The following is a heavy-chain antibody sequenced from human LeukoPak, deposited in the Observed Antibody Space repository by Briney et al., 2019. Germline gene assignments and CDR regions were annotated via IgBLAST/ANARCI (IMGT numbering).Heavy chain of an antibody. CDR1: GGTFSSYA. Sequence: SVKVSCKASGGTFSSYAISWVRRAPGQGLEWMGGIIPIFGTANYAQKFQGRVTITADESTSTAYMELSSLRSEDTAVYYCARSTRAVAGYYFDYWGQGTLVTVSS. CDR3: ARSTRAVAGYYFDY. D-gene: IGHD6-19*01. V-gene: IGHV1-69*13. CDR2: IIPIFGTA. J-gene: IGHJ4*02.